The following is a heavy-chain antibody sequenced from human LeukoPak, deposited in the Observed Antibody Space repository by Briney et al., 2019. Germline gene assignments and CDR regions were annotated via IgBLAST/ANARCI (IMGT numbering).Heavy chain of an antibody. Sequence: GGSLRLSCAASGFTFSSYEMNWVRQAPGKGLEWVSYISSSGSTIYYADSVKGRFTISRDNAKNSLHLQMNSLRAEDTAVYYCARTNYDSSGYYLFDYWGQGTLVTVSS. CDR3: ARTNYDSSGYYLFDY. D-gene: IGHD3-22*01. V-gene: IGHV3-48*03. CDR2: ISSSGSTI. J-gene: IGHJ4*02. CDR1: GFTFSSYE.